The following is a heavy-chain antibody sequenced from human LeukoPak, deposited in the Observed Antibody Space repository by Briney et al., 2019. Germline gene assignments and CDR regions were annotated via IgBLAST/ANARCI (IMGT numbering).Heavy chain of an antibody. D-gene: IGHD4-17*01. CDR3: ARVAGPTVTYYFDY. CDR1: GFTFSSYA. V-gene: IGHV3-64*01. J-gene: IGHJ4*02. CDR2: ISSNGGST. Sequence: GGSLRLSCAASGFTFSSYAMHWVRQAPGKGLEYVSAISSNGGSTYYANSVKGRFTISRDNSKNTLYLQMGSLRAEDMAVYYCARVAGPTVTYYFDYWGQGTLVTVSS.